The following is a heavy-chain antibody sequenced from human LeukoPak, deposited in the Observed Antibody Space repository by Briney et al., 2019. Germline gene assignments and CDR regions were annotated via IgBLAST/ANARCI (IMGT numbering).Heavy chain of an antibody. V-gene: IGHV3-23*01. D-gene: IGHD6-19*01. Sequence: GGSLRPSCAASGFTFSSYAMSWVRQAPGKGLEWVSAISGSGGSTYYADSVKGRFTISRDNSKNTVYLQMNSLRAEDTAVYYCAKERSSGWYYFDYWGQGTLVTVSS. CDR1: GFTFSSYA. CDR2: ISGSGGST. CDR3: AKERSSGWYYFDY. J-gene: IGHJ4*02.